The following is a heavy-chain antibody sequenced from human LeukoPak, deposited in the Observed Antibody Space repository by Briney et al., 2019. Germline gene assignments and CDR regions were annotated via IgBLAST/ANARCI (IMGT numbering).Heavy chain of an antibody. J-gene: IGHJ4*02. CDR1: GFTFSSYA. CDR3: ARDGGIAVAGGFDY. Sequence: GGSLRLSCAASGFTFSSYAMPWVRQAPGKGLEWVAVISYDGSNKYYADSVKGRFTISRDNSKNTLYLQMNSLRAEDTAVYYCARDGGIAVAGGFDYWGQGTLVTVSS. V-gene: IGHV3-30-3*01. CDR2: ISYDGSNK. D-gene: IGHD6-19*01.